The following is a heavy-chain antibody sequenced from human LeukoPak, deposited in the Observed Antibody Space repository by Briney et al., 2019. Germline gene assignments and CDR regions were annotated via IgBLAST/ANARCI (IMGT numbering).Heavy chain of an antibody. V-gene: IGHV3-48*04. CDR1: GFTFSSYW. CDR2: ISSSGSTI. D-gene: IGHD3-16*01. J-gene: IGHJ4*02. CDR3: AGGRMRNTFDY. Sequence: GGSLRLSCAASGFTFSSYWMSWVRQAPGKGLEWVSYISSSGSTIYYADSVKGRFTISRDNAKNSLYLQMNSLRAEDTAVYYCAGGRMRNTFDYWGQGTLVTVSS.